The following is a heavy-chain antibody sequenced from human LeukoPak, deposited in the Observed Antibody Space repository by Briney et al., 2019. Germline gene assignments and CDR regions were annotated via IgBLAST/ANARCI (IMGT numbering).Heavy chain of an antibody. V-gene: IGHV4-59*12. J-gene: IGHJ2*01. D-gene: IGHD1-26*01. CDR3: ARGVRADGVKSREKRRYFDL. Sequence: TASETLSLTCTVSGGSISTYYWGWIPQPPGKGLEWIAYVSDIGSINYNPSLKSRVTISVDTSKNQFSLKLSSVTAADTAVYYCARGVRADGVKSREKRRYFDLWGRGILVTVSS. CDR2: VSDIGSI. CDR1: GGSISTYY.